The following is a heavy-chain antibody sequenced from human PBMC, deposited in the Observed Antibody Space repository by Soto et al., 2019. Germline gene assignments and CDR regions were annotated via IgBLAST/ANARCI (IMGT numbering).Heavy chain of an antibody. J-gene: IGHJ6*02. V-gene: IGHV3-7*01. CDR3: ARGIDDQASYGMDL. CDR1: RFSFANYW. Sequence: GGSLRLSCAASRFSFANYWMNWVRQAPGKGLEWVGHVKEDGNEKSYADSVKGRFTISRDNAKKSVYLQMNSMRAEDTAVYYCARGIDDQASYGMDLWGQGTTVAVSS. CDR2: VKEDGNEK.